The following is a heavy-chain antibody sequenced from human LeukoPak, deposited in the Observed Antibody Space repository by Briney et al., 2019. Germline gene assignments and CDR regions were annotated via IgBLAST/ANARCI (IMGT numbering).Heavy chain of an antibody. V-gene: IGHV4-59*01. Sequence: SETLSLTCTVSGGSISSYYWSWIRQPPGKGLEWIGYIYYSGSTNYNPSLKSRVTISVDTSKNQFSLKLSSVTAADTAVYYCARAYYGDYPQGWYFDLWGRGTLVTVSS. J-gene: IGHJ2*01. D-gene: IGHD4-17*01. CDR3: ARAYYGDYPQGWYFDL. CDR2: IYYSGST. CDR1: GGSISSYY.